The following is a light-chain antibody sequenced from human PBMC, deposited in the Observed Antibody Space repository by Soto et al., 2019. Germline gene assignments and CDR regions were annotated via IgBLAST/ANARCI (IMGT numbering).Light chain of an antibody. V-gene: IGKV1-5*01. CDR2: DAS. CDR3: QQYNSYSWT. CDR1: HSISTW. J-gene: IGKJ1*01. Sequence: IHMTHSPSTLSXXXAXXXTXXXRASHSISTWLAWLQQKPGKAPKLLIYDASSLESGVPSRFSGSGSGTEFTLTISSPQPDDFATYYCQQYNSYSWTFGQGTKVDIK.